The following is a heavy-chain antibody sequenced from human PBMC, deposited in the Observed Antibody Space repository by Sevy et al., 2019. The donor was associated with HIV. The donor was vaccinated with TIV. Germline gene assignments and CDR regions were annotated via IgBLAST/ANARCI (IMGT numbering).Heavy chain of an antibody. D-gene: IGHD5-12*01. J-gene: IGHJ4*02. CDR2: IKQDGSVK. CDR1: GFAFRTFW. CDR3: AKQRGWICSHDVCSPYYSDS. Sequence: GGSLRLSCAASGFAFRTFWMSWVRQAPGKGLEWVANIKQDGSVKYYMDSVKGRFTISRDNAKNSLYLQMGSLTVDDTAVYYCAKQRGWICSHDVCSPYYSDSWGQGTLVTVSS. V-gene: IGHV3-7*01.